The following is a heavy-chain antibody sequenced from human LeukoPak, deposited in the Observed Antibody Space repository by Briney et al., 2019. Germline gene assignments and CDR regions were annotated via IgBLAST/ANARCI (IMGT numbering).Heavy chain of an antibody. Sequence: GASVKVSCKASGYTFTGYYMHWVRQAPGQGFEWMGWINPNSGGTHYAQKFQGRVTMTRDTSISTAYMALSRLTSDDTAVYYCARSRSRDCSSTSCYSYGLDYWGQGTLVTVSS. J-gene: IGHJ4*02. CDR3: ARSRSRDCSSTSCYSYGLDY. CDR2: INPNSGGT. D-gene: IGHD2-2*01. V-gene: IGHV1-2*02. CDR1: GYTFTGYY.